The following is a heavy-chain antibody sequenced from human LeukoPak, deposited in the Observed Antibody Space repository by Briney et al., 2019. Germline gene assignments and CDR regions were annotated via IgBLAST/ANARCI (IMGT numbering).Heavy chain of an antibody. V-gene: IGHV3-7*01. J-gene: IGHJ5*02. D-gene: IGHD3-10*01. Sequence: GGSLRLSCAASGFTFTTYWMGWVRQAPGKGLEWVANIKQDGSEQYYVDSVKGRFTISRDNAKNSLSLQMNSLRAEDAAVYYCARPLMYYYGSETYFWFDPWGQGTLVTVSS. CDR3: ARPLMYYYGSETYFWFDP. CDR2: IKQDGSEQ. CDR1: GFTFTTYW.